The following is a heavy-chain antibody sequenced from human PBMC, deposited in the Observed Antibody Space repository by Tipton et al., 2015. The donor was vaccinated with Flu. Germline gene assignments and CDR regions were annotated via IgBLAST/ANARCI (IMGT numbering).Heavy chain of an antibody. CDR2: ISWAGGQI. D-gene: IGHD5/OR15-5a*01. CDR1: GFTFGDYA. J-gene: IGHJ6*02. Sequence: SLRLSCVGSGFTFGDYAMNWVRQAPRKGLEWVSSISWAGGQIGYADSVKGRFTISRDNAKNSLSLEMNSLRPEDTALYYCAKAAVSGTVYDYFFPMDVWGQGTTVTVSS. V-gene: IGHV3-9*01. CDR3: AKAAVSGTVYDYFFPMDV.